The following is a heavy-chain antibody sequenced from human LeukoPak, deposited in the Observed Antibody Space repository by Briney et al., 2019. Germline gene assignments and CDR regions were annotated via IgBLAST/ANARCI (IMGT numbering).Heavy chain of an antibody. D-gene: IGHD4-17*01. CDR3: ARDDNPHYGDYHLFGY. CDR2: MNQDGSIK. CDR1: GFTFSSYA. V-gene: IGHV3-7*05. J-gene: IGHJ4*02. Sequence: GGSLRLSCAASGFTFSSYAMTWVRQAPGKGLEWVANMNQDGSIKYYVDSVKGRFTISRDNAKNSLFLQMNSLRVEDTALYYCARDDNPHYGDYHLFGYWGQGTLVTVSS.